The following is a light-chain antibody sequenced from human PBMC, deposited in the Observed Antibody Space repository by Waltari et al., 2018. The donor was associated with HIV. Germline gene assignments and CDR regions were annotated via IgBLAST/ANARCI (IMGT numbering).Light chain of an antibody. V-gene: IGLV5-45*02. CDR3: CSYASTTDTYVV. CDR1: SGINVGTSR. Sequence: QAVLTQPSSLSASPGPSAILTCPLRSGINVGTSRIYWYPPPPGRPPQYLLRYKSDSDKQQGSGVPSRFSGSKDASANAGILLISGLQSEDEADYCCCSYASTTDTYVVFGGGTKLTVL. J-gene: IGLJ2*01. CDR2: YKSDSDK.